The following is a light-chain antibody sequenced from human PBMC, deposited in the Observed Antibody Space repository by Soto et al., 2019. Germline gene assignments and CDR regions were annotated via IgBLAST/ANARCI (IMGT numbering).Light chain of an antibody. Sequence: QSALTQPASVSGSPGQSITISCTGSSSDVGAYNYDSWYQQHHPGEAPKLIIYDVTHRPAGVSNRFSGSKSGNTASLTISGLQTQDEADYYGSSYTSAATYVFGTGTKLTVL. CDR2: DVT. V-gene: IGLV2-14*03. J-gene: IGLJ1*01. CDR1: SSDVGAYNY. CDR3: SSYTSAATYV.